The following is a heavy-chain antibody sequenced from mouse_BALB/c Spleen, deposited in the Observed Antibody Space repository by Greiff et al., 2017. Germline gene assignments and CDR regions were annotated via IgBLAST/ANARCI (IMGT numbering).Heavy chain of an antibody. J-gene: IGHJ4*01. CDR1: GYSFTGYF. D-gene: IGHD1-1*01. Sequence: EVQLVESGPELVKPGASVKISCKASGYSFTGYFMNWVKQSHGKSLEWIGRINPYNGDTFYNQKFKGKATLTVDKSSSTAHMELLSLTSEDSAVYYCGRGYYGSSYAMDYWGQGTSVTVSS. V-gene: IGHV1-37*01. CDR3: GRGYYGSSYAMDY. CDR2: INPYNGDT.